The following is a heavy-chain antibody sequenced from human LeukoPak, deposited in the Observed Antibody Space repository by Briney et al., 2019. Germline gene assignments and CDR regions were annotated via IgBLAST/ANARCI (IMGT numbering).Heavy chain of an antibody. Sequence: PSETLSLTCAVYGGSFSGYHWSWIRQPPGKGLEWIGEINHSGSTNYNPSLKSRVTISVDTSKNQFSLKLSSVTAADTAVYYCARHLKYYYGSGGRLDYWGQGTLVTVSS. CDR2: INHSGST. V-gene: IGHV4-34*01. CDR3: ARHLKYYYGSGGRLDY. CDR1: GGSFSGYH. D-gene: IGHD3-10*01. J-gene: IGHJ4*02.